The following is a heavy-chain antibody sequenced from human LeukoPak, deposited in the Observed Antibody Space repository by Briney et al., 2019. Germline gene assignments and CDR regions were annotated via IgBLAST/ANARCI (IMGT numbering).Heavy chain of an antibody. D-gene: IGHD6-13*01. J-gene: IGHJ3*02. V-gene: IGHV3-48*04. Sequence: GGSLRLSCAASGFTFSSYSMNWVRQAPGKGLEWVSYISSSSSTIYYADSVKGRFTISRDNAKNSLYLQMNSLRAEDTAVYYCARGAPGIAAAAYAFDIWGQGTMVTVSS. CDR1: GFTFSSYS. CDR2: ISSSSSTI. CDR3: ARGAPGIAAAAYAFDI.